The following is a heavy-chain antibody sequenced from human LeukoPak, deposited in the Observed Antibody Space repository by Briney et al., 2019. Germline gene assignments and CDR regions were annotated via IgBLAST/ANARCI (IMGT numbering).Heavy chain of an antibody. CDR2: IDHSGST. J-gene: IGHJ4*02. D-gene: IGHD2-2*01. CDR1: GGSFGGYY. CDR3: ASCSSTSCYYFDY. V-gene: IGHV4-34*01. Sequence: SETLSLTCAVYGGSFGGYYWSWIRQPPGKGLEWIGEIDHSGSTNYNPSLKSRVTISVDTSKNQFSLKLSSVTAADTAVYYCASCSSTSCYYFDYWGQGTLVTVSS.